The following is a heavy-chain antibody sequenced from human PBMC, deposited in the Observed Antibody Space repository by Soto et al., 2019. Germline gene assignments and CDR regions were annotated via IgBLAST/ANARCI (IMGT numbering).Heavy chain of an antibody. J-gene: IGHJ4*02. CDR2: INPNTGVT. V-gene: IGHV1-2*02. CDR1: GYTFTGYY. Sequence: QVQLVQSGAEVKKPGASVKVSCKASGYTFTGYYIHWVRQAPGQGLEWMGCINPNTGVTNFALIFQGRVTMTRDTSITTAFLELSRLTSDVTAVYFCARGAVRRGNVGYWGQGTLVTVSS. CDR3: ARGAVRRGNVGY. D-gene: IGHD3-10*01.